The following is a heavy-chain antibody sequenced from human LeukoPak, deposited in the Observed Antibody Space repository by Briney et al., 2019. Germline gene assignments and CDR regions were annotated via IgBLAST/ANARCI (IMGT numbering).Heavy chain of an antibody. CDR1: GLTFSSFA. J-gene: IGHJ6*02. D-gene: IGHD1-26*01. CDR2: ISYDGSNK. Sequence: GGSLRLSCAASGLTFSSFAMSWVRQAPGKGLEWVAVISYDGSNKYYADSVKGRFTISRDNSKNTLYLQMNSLRAEDTAVYYCARDLGSVGAPSLYYYYGMDVWGQGTTVTVSS. V-gene: IGHV3-30-3*01. CDR3: ARDLGSVGAPSLYYYYGMDV.